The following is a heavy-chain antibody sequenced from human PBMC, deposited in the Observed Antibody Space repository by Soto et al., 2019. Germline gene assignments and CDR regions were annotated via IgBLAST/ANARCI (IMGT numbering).Heavy chain of an antibody. V-gene: IGHV4-59*01. CDR2: IYYSGST. J-gene: IGHJ6*02. CDR1: GDSISSYY. CDR3: AREGLITGTTYYYYGMDV. Sequence: SETLSLTCTVSGDSISSYYWSWIRQPPGKGLEWIGYIYYSGSTNYNPSLKSRVTISVDTSKNQFSLKLSSVTAADTAVYYCAREGLITGTTYYYYGMDVWGQGTTVTVSS. D-gene: IGHD1-7*01.